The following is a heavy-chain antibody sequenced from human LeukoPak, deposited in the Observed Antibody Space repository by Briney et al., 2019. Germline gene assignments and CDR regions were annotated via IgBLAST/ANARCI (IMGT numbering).Heavy chain of an antibody. J-gene: IGHJ4*02. CDR2: ISSSSSYI. Sequence: GGSLRLSCAASGFTFSSYSMNWVRQAPGKGLEWVSSISSSSSYIYYADSVKGRFTISRDNAKNSLYLQMNSLRAEDTAVYYCARDGGSAMPFDYWGQGTLVTVSS. CDR3: ARDGGSAMPFDY. V-gene: IGHV3-21*01. D-gene: IGHD2-2*01. CDR1: GFTFSSYS.